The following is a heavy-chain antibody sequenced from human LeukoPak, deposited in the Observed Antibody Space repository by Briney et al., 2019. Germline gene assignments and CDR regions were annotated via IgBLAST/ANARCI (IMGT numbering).Heavy chain of an antibody. D-gene: IGHD2-15*01. CDR3: ARDRSECSGGSCYSGGFDY. CDR2: ISSSGSTI. Sequence: GGSLRLSCAASGFTFSDYYMSWIRQAPGKGLEWVSYISSSGSTIYYADSVKGRFTISRDNAKNSLYLQMNSLRAEDTAVYYCARDRSECSGGSCYSGGFDYWGQGTLVTVSS. J-gene: IGHJ4*02. CDR1: GFTFSDYY. V-gene: IGHV3-11*01.